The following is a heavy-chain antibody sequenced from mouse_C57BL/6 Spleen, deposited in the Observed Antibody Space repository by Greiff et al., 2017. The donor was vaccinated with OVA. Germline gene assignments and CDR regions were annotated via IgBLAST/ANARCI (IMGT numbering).Heavy chain of an antibody. V-gene: IGHV1-66*01. CDR2: IYPGSGNT. Sequence: QVQLKQSGPELVKPGASVKISCKASGYSFTSYYIHWVKQRPGQGLEWIGWIYPGSGNTKYNEKFKGKATLTADTSSSTAYMQLSSLTSEDSAVYYCASLYYDYFDYWGQGTTLTVSS. CDR1: GYSFTSYY. CDR3: ASLYYDYFDY. J-gene: IGHJ2*01. D-gene: IGHD2-4*01.